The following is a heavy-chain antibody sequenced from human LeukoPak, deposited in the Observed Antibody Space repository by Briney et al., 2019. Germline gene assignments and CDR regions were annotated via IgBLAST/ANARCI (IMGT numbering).Heavy chain of an antibody. D-gene: IGHD6-6*01. CDR1: GYTFTGYY. CDR2: VDPNTGGT. Sequence: ASVKVSCKASGYTFTGYYMHWVRRAPGQGLEWMGWVDPNTGGTRYAQKFQGRVTVARDTSISTAYMELSSLRSEDTAVYYCARDGFYSSSSWVDYWGQGTLVTVSS. CDR3: ARDGFYSSSSWVDY. V-gene: IGHV1-2*02. J-gene: IGHJ4*02.